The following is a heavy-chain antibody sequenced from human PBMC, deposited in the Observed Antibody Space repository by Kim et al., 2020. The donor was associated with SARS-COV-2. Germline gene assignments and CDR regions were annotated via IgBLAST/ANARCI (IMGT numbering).Heavy chain of an antibody. J-gene: IGHJ5*02. CDR1: GGSISSSSYY. CDR3: ASQIRFLEWLPHSRYLRDNWLDP. D-gene: IGHD3-3*01. CDR2: IYYSGST. V-gene: IGHV4-39*01. Sequence: SETLSLTCTVSGGSISSSSYYWGWIRQPPGKGLEWIGSIYYSGSTYYNPSLKSRVTISVDTSKNQFSLKLSSVTAADTAVYYCASQIRFLEWLPHSRYLRDNWLDPWGQGTLVTVSS.